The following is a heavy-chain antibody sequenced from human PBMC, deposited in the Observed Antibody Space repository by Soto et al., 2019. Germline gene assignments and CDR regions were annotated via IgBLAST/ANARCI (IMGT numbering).Heavy chain of an antibody. CDR1: GFTFNNFA. D-gene: IGHD4-4*01. J-gene: IGHJ4*02. CDR2: VSSGGDNT. V-gene: IGHV3-23*01. CDR3: AKVQLPHSNYGGGYLLDF. Sequence: VQLLPSGGGLGQPGGSLTLSCAASGFTFNNFAMTWVRQAPGKGLEWVSSVSSGGDNTWYADSVKGRFTISRDNHKNTLYRHMNILSAADTAVYYCAKVQLPHSNYGGGYLLDFWGQGTLVTVSS.